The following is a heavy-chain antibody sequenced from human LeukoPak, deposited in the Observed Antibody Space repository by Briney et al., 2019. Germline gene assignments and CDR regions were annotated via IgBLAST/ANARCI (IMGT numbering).Heavy chain of an antibody. V-gene: IGHV4-61*01. J-gene: IGHJ4*02. Sequence: SETLSLTCSVSGGSVSSGNYYWSWIRQPPGKGLEWIGYVDYSGSTSYNPSLRRRITISLDTSKNQFSLKVMYLTAADTAVYFCARGIRTGYGYWGQGTLVTVSS. CDR3: ARGIRTGYGY. CDR1: GGSVSSGNYY. CDR2: VDYSGST. D-gene: IGHD1-1*01.